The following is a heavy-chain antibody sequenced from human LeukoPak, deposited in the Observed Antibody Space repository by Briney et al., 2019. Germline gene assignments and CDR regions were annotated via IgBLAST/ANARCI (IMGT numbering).Heavy chain of an antibody. J-gene: IGHJ4*02. V-gene: IGHV1-8*01. Sequence: ASVKVSCKASGYTFTNYDINWVRQAPGQGLEWMGWMNPNSGNTGYAQKFQGRVTMTRNTSICTAYMELSSLRSEDTAVYYCARGLGYSYGFNYWGQGTLVTVSS. CDR3: ARGLGYSYGFNY. CDR2: MNPNSGNT. D-gene: IGHD5-18*01. CDR1: GYTFTNYD.